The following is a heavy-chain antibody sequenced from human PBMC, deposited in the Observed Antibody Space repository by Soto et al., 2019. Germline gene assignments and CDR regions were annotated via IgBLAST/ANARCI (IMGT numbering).Heavy chain of an antibody. J-gene: IGHJ6*02. CDR2: IRPTGDFT. Sequence: GASVKVSCKASGDTFTDYYIHWVRQAPGQGLEWMGVIRPTGDFTNYAQKFQGRVTMTRDTSTSTVYMVLSSLKSEDTAVYYCARDRPTTWFRTGMDVWGQGTTVTVS. CDR3: ARDRPTTWFRTGMDV. V-gene: IGHV1-46*01. CDR1: GDTFTDYY. D-gene: IGHD3-9*01.